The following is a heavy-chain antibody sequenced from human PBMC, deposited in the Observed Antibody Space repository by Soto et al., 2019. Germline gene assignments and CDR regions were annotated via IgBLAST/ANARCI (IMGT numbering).Heavy chain of an antibody. Sequence: QIQLVQSGPEVKEPGASVKVSCKASGYNFRNYDVSWVRQAPGQGLEWMGWVSGNSADTYSAQKFQGRVTMTTDTSTSTAYMELRTLRSDDTAMYYCAREQSGNGLRDFDLWGRGTLVTVSS. CDR1: GYNFRNYD. J-gene: IGHJ2*01. CDR3: AREQSGNGLRDFDL. CDR2: VSGNSADT. D-gene: IGHD2-8*01. V-gene: IGHV1-18*01.